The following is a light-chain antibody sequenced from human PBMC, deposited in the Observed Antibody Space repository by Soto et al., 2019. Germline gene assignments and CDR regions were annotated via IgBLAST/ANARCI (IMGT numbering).Light chain of an antibody. CDR3: QQSYTTPFT. V-gene: IGKV1-39*01. CDR2: AAS. CDR1: QSVTSY. J-gene: IGKJ3*01. Sequence: DIQMTQSPSSLSASVGDAVTIACRASQSVTSYLNWYQQKAGKAPGLMIYAASSLQSGVPSRFSGSGSATDCTLTISNLQSEDVATYFCQQSYTTPFTLGAGTKVDIK.